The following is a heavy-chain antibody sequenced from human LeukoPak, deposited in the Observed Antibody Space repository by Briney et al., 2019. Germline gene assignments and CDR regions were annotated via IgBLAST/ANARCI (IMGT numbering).Heavy chain of an antibody. CDR2: ITPYNDKT. CDR3: ARRAAVAGPRSYSFDI. D-gene: IGHD6-19*01. V-gene: IGHV1-18*01. Sequence: GASVKVSCKASGYTLVNHGITWVRQAPGQGLEWMGWITPYNDKTNYAQRFQGRLTMTTETSTNTAYMELRSLRSDDTAVYYCARRAAVAGPRSYSFDIWGQGKMVPVFS. CDR1: GYTLVNHG. J-gene: IGHJ3*02.